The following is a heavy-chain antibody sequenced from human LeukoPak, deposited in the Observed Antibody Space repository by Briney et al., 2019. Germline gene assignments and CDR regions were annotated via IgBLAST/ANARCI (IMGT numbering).Heavy chain of an antibody. CDR3: ARGEYYDSSGYYYFDY. Sequence: GGSLRLSCAASGFTFSDYYMSWIRQAPGKGLEWVSYISSSGSTIYYADSVKGRSTISRDDAKNSLYLQMNSLRAEDTAVYYCARGEYYDSSGYYYFDYWGQGTLVTVSS. J-gene: IGHJ4*02. CDR1: GFTFSDYY. CDR2: ISSSGSTI. D-gene: IGHD3-22*01. V-gene: IGHV3-11*04.